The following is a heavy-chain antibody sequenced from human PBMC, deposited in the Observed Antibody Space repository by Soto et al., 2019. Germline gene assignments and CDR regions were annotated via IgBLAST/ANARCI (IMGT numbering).Heavy chain of an antibody. Sequence: EVQLLESGGGLVQPGESLRLSCAASGFTFGIYAMSWVRQAPGKGLEWVSSISGSGGSIYYAHSVKGRFTISRDKTKNTLDLQMNSLRAEDTAVYHCARVAPEYSSTPRRFDFWGQGTLVTVSS. CDR2: ISGSGGSI. CDR1: GFTFGIYA. CDR3: ARVAPEYSSTPRRFDF. D-gene: IGHD6-13*01. J-gene: IGHJ4*02. V-gene: IGHV3-23*01.